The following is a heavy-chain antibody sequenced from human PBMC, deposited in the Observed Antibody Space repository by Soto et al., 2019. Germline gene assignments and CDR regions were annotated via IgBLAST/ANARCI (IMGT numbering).Heavy chain of an antibody. D-gene: IGHD3-9*01. CDR2: MFDSGST. CDR3: ARGRHILTGYYRDLNYGMDV. Sequence: PSETLSLTCTVSGGSVSSGRYYWSWIRQPPGKGLEWIGYMFDSGSTNYNPSLKSRVTIVVDTSKNQFSLKLSSVTAADTAVYYCARGRHILTGYYRDLNYGMDVWGQGTTVTVSS. V-gene: IGHV4-61*01. J-gene: IGHJ6*02. CDR1: GGSVSSGRYY.